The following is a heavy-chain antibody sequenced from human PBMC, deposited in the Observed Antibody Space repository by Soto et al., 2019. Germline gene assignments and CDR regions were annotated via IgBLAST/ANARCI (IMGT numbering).Heavy chain of an antibody. J-gene: IGHJ6*03. CDR2: IYPGDSDT. CDR3: ARLGRDSGYDFPYYYYYMDV. Sequence: GESLKISCKGSGYSFTSYWIGWVRQMPGKGLEWMGIIYPGDSDTRYSPSFQGQVTISADKSISTAYLQWSSLKASDTAMYYCARLGRDSGYDFPYYYYYMDVWGKGTTVTVSS. CDR1: GYSFTSYW. V-gene: IGHV5-51*01. D-gene: IGHD5-12*01.